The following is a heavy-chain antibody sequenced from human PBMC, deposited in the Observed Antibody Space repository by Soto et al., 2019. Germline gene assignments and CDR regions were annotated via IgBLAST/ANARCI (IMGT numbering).Heavy chain of an antibody. CDR3: AKAKYSGYDISLNFDY. V-gene: IGHV3-23*01. CDR1: GFTFGSYA. CDR2: IGGSGGST. Sequence: EVQLLGSGGGLVQPGGSLRLSCAVSGFTFGSYAMSWVRQAPGKGLEWVSGIGGSGGSTYYADSVKGRFTSSRDNSKNTLYLQMNSLRVEDTAVYYCAKAKYSGYDISLNFDYLGQGTLATVSS. J-gene: IGHJ4*02. D-gene: IGHD5-12*01.